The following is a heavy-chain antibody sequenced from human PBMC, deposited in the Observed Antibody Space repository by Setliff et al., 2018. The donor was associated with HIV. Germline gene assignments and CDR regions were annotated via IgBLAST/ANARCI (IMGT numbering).Heavy chain of an antibody. J-gene: IGHJ5*02. CDR1: GGTFSGYY. CDR2: INHGGIT. CDR3: ARVVVAYNWFDP. V-gene: IGHV4-34*01. D-gene: IGHD2-15*01. Sequence: SETLSLTCAVYGGTFSGYYWSWIRQTPGKGLEWIGEINHGGITNSNPSLKSRVTISVETSKNLFSLKLRSVPAADTAVYYWARVVVAYNWFDPWGQGTLVTVSS.